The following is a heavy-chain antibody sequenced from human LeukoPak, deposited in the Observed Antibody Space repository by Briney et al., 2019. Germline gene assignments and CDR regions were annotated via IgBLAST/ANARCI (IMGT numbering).Heavy chain of an antibody. J-gene: IGHJ6*04. D-gene: IGHD3-10*02. CDR3: AELGITMIGGV. Sequence: GGSLRLSCAASGFTFSSYEMNWVRQAPGKGLEWGSYISSSGSTIYYADSVKGRFTISRDNANNSLYLQMNSLRAEDTAVYYCAELGITMIGGVWGKGTTVSLSS. V-gene: IGHV3-48*03. CDR1: GFTFSSYE. CDR2: ISSSGSTI.